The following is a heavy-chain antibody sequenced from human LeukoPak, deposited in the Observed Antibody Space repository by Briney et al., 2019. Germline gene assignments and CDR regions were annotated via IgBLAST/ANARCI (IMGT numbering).Heavy chain of an antibody. J-gene: IGHJ4*02. Sequence: PGGSLRLSCAASGFTLSSYSMNWVRQAPGKGLEWVSSISSSSSYIYYADSVKGRFTISRDNAKNSLYLQMNSLRAEDTAVYYCARCSSSWYYFDYWGQGTLVTVSS. V-gene: IGHV3-21*01. CDR3: ARCSSSWYYFDY. CDR1: GFTLSSYS. D-gene: IGHD6-13*01. CDR2: ISSSSSYI.